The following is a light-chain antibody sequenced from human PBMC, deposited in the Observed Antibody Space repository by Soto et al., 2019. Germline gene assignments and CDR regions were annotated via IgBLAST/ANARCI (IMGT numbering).Light chain of an antibody. CDR2: DTS. CDR3: QQANIFPLP. Sequence: EIVLTQSPGTLSLSPGERATLSCRASQSVSSSSLAWYQQKPGQAPRLLIYDTSSRATGIPDRFSGSGSGTEFTLTITSLQPEDLATYYCQQANIFPLPFGGGTKVDIK. J-gene: IGKJ4*01. CDR1: QSVSSSS. V-gene: IGKV3D-20*02.